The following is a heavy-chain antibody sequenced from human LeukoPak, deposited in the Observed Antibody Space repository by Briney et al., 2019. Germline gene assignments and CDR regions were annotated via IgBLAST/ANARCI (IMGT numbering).Heavy chain of an antibody. CDR3: AAVGRIYCSGGSCYYGTSHWFHP. D-gene: IGHD2-15*01. CDR1: GFTFTSSA. V-gene: IGHV1-58*01. J-gene: IGHJ5*02. CDR2: IVVGSGNT. Sequence: GSSVPVPRQASGFTFTSSAVLWVRQARGQRLEWIGWIVVGSGNTNYAQKFQERVTITRDMSTSTIFMELSSLSSEDTVVYYCAAVGRIYCSGGSCYYGTSHWFHPWGQ.